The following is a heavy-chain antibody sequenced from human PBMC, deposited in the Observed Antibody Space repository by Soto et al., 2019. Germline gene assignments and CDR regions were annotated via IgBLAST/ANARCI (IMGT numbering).Heavy chain of an antibody. J-gene: IGHJ3*02. Sequence: ASVKVSCKASGYTFTSYGISWVRQAPGQGLEWMGWISAYNGNTNYAQKLQGRVTMTTDTSTSTAYMELRSLRSDDTAAYYCARNQEVAAITKNDAFDIWGQGTMVTVSS. CDR3: ARNQEVAAITKNDAFDI. CDR2: ISAYNGNT. CDR1: GYTFTSYG. V-gene: IGHV1-18*01. D-gene: IGHD2-15*01.